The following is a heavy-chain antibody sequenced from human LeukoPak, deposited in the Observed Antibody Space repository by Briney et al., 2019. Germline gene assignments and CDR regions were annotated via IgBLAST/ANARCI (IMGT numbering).Heavy chain of an antibody. CDR2: ISSSSSYI. J-gene: IGHJ4*02. CDR3: ARDTAMPEDY. Sequence: PGGSLRLSCAASGFTFSSYSMNWVRQAPGKGLEWVSSISSSSSYIYYADSVKGRFTISRENAKNSLYLQVNSLRAEDTAVYYCARDTAMPEDYWGQGTLVTVSS. V-gene: IGHV3-21*01. CDR1: GFTFSSYS. D-gene: IGHD5-18*01.